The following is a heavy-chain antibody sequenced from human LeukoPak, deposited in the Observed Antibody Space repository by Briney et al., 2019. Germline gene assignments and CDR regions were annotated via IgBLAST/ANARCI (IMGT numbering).Heavy chain of an antibody. CDR3: ARGTLRYSSSWSDY. Sequence: GGSLRLSCAASGFTFSSYSMNWVRQAPGKGLEWVSSISSSSSYIYYADSVKGRFTISRDNAKNSLYLQMNSLRAEDTAVYYCARGTLRYSSSWSDYWGQGTLVTVSS. CDR2: ISSSSSYI. V-gene: IGHV3-21*01. CDR1: GFTFSSYS. J-gene: IGHJ4*02. D-gene: IGHD6-13*01.